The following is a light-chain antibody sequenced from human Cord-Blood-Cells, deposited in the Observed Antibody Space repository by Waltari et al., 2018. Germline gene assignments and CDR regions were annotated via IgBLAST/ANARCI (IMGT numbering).Light chain of an antibody. V-gene: IGLV2-23*02. CDR2: EVS. CDR3: CSYAGSSTPYV. Sequence: QSALTQPASVSGSPGPSITIPCTRTSSDVGSSNLVSWYQQHPGKAPKLMIYEVSKRPSGVSNRFSGSKSGNTASLTISGLQAEDEADYYCCSYAGSSTPYVFGTGTKVTVL. J-gene: IGLJ1*01. CDR1: SSDVGSSNL.